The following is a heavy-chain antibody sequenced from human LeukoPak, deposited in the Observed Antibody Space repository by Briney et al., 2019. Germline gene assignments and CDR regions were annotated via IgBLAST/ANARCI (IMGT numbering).Heavy chain of an antibody. CDR3: AITTVAGLLFDY. CDR1: GYSFTSYW. Sequence: GESLKISCKGSGYSFTSYWISWVRQMPGKGLEWMGRIDPSDSYTNYSPSFQGHVTISADKSISTAYLQWSSLKASDTAMYYCAITTVAGLLFDYWGQGTQVTVSS. V-gene: IGHV5-10-1*01. D-gene: IGHD6-19*01. CDR2: IDPSDSYT. J-gene: IGHJ4*02.